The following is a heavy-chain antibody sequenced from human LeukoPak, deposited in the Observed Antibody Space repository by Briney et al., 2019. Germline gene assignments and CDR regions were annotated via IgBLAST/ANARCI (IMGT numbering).Heavy chain of an antibody. V-gene: IGHV1-46*01. CDR3: ARDDPRIPFDY. CDR1: GYTFTSYY. CDR2: INPSGGST. Sequence: ASVKVSCKASGYTFTSYYMHWVRQAPGQGLEWMGIINPSGGSTSYAQKFQGRVTMTRDTSTSTVYMELSSLRPEDTAVYYCARDDPRIPFDYWGQGTLVTVSS. D-gene: IGHD2-21*01. J-gene: IGHJ4*02.